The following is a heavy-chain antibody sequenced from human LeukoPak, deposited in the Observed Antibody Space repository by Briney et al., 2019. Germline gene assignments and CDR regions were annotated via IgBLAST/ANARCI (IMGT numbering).Heavy chain of an antibody. CDR1: GFTFSIYE. J-gene: IGHJ4*02. D-gene: IGHD3-22*01. Sequence: GGSLRLSCAASGFTFSIYEMNWVRQAPGKGLEWVSYISSSGSTIFYADSLKGRFTLSRDNAKNSLYLQMNSLRAEDTAIYYCAKGGSSGYYGRGVWYFDYWGQGTLVTVSS. CDR3: AKGGSSGYYGRGVWYFDY. V-gene: IGHV3-48*03. CDR2: ISSSGSTI.